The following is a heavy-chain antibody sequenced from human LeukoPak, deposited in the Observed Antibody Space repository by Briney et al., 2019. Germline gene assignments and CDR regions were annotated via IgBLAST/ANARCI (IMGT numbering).Heavy chain of an antibody. Sequence: GGSLRLSCAASGFTFSSYAMHWVRQAPGKGLEWVAVISYDGSNKYYADSVKGRFTISRDNSKNTLYLQMNSLRAEDTAVYYCARGGDFDYWGQGTLVTVSS. V-gene: IGHV3-30-3*01. D-gene: IGHD2-15*01. CDR1: GFTFSSYA. J-gene: IGHJ4*02. CDR2: ISYDGSNK. CDR3: ARGGDFDY.